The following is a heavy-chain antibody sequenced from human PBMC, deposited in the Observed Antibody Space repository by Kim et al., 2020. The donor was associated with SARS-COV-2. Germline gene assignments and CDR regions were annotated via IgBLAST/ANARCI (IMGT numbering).Heavy chain of an antibody. Sequence: GGSLRLSCAASGFTFSDYYMSWIRQAPGKGLEWVSYISSSGSTIYYADSVKGRFTISRDNAKNSLYLQMNSLRAEDPAVYYCARDPALNCGGDCYPTHFDYWGQGTLVTVSS. CDR1: GFTFSDYY. CDR2: ISSSGSTI. J-gene: IGHJ4*02. V-gene: IGHV3-11*04. CDR3: ARDPALNCGGDCYPTHFDY. D-gene: IGHD2-21*02.